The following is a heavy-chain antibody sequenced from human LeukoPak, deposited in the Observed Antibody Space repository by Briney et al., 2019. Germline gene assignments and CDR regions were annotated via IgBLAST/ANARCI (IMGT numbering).Heavy chain of an antibody. J-gene: IGHJ4*02. V-gene: IGHV4-4*07. CDR1: GGSISPYF. Sequence: SETLSLICSVSGGSISPYFWSWIRQPAGKGLEWIGRIYSTGRSTYNSSLESRVTMSVDKSKNQLSLNLTSVTAADTAVYYCARVAVATTYFDYWGQGTLVTVSS. D-gene: IGHD5-12*01. CDR2: IYSTGRS. CDR3: ARVAVATTYFDY.